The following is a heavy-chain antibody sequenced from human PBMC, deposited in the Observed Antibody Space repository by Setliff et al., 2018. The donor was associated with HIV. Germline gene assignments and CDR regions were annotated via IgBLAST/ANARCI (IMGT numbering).Heavy chain of an antibody. J-gene: IGHJ4*02. CDR3: ATPISITSGSAFDY. CDR2: FHPGDSDT. Sequence: HGESLKISCKGSGYRFTNYWIGWVRQMPGKGLEWMGIFHPGDSDTRYSPSFQGQVTISADKSVTTAYLQWSSLKASDTAMYYCATPISITSGSAFDYWGQGTLVTVSS. V-gene: IGHV5-51*01. D-gene: IGHD2-2*01. CDR1: GYRFTNYW.